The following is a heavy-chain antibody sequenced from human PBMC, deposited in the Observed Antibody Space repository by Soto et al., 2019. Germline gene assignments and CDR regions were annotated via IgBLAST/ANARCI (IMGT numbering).Heavy chain of an antibody. D-gene: IGHD3-10*01. CDR1: GFTFSSYA. V-gene: IGHV3-23*01. CDR2: ISGSGGST. J-gene: IGHJ4*02. Sequence: GGSLRLSCAASGFTFSSYAMSWVRQAPGKGLEWVSAISGSGGSTYYADSVKGRFTISRDNSKNTLYLQMNSLRAEDTAVYYCAKVLVTPNYYGSGSYYFDYWGQGTLVTVSA. CDR3: AKVLVTPNYYGSGSYYFDY.